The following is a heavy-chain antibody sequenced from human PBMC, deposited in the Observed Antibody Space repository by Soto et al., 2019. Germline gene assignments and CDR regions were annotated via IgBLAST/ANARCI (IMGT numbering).Heavy chain of an antibody. CDR1: GFIFSSSD. V-gene: IGHV3-21*06. Sequence: EGQLVKSGGGLVEPGGSLRLSCAASGFIFSSSDMTWVHQAPGKGLEYVSSINYNGIYTFYAEPAKGRFTISRDNAKNSLYLQMYSLTAEDTAVYFCARMSNSDISGYDYFDYWGQGTLLIVSS. CDR2: INYNGIYT. D-gene: IGHD3-22*01. J-gene: IGHJ4*02. CDR3: ARMSNSDISGYDYFDY.